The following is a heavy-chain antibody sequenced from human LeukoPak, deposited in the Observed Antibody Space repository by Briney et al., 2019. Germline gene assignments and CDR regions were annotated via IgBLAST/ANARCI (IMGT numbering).Heavy chain of an antibody. Sequence: PGGSLRLSCAASGFTFSSYGMHWVRQAPGKGLEWVAFIRYDGSNKYYADSVKGRFTISRDNAKNSLYLQMNSLRAEDTAVYYCARDPYSPDPRFDPWGQGTLVTVSP. CDR2: IRYDGSNK. D-gene: IGHD6-13*01. J-gene: IGHJ5*02. V-gene: IGHV3-30*02. CDR1: GFTFSSYG. CDR3: ARDPYSPDPRFDP.